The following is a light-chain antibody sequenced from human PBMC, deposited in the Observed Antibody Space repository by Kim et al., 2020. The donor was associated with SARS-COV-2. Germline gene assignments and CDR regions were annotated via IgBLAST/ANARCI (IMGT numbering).Light chain of an antibody. CDR1: NIGSKG. Sequence: SYELTQPPSVSVAPGKTARITCGAENIGSKGVHWYQQKPGQAPVLVISYGSDRPSGIPERFSGSNSGNTAALTISRVEAGDEADYYCQVWDSTTEHYVFGTGTKVTV. CDR3: QVWDSTTEHYV. V-gene: IGLV3-21*04. J-gene: IGLJ1*01. CDR2: YGS.